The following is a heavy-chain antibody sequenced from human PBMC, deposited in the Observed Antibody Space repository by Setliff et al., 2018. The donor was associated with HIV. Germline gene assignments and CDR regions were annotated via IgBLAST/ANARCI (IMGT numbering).Heavy chain of an antibody. V-gene: IGHV4-59*11. CDR2: IYSTGST. J-gene: IGHJ4*02. CDR1: GASITSHY. D-gene: IGHD4-17*01. CDR3: AKGAGFYGDYTFDY. Sequence: SETLSLTCTVSGASITSHYWSWIRQSPGRELEWIGYIYSTGSTNYNPSLQSRVAISMDASKNKFSLKVTSVTSADTAVYYCAKGAGFYGDYTFDYWGQGNLVTVSS.